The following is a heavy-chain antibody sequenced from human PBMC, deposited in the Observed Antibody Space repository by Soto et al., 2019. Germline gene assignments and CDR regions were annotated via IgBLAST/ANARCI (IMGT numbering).Heavy chain of an antibody. Sequence: EVQLVESGGGLVKPGGSLRLPCVASGFTFSNAWMNWVRQAPGKGLEWVGRIKSKTDGGTTDYAAPVKGRFTISRDDSKNTLYLQMNSLKTEDTAVYYCTTVPYYYEEYDYGMDVWCQGSTVTVSS. V-gene: IGHV3-15*07. CDR1: GFTFSNAW. J-gene: IGHJ6*02. CDR2: IKSKTDGGTT. D-gene: IGHD3-22*01. CDR3: TTVPYYYEEYDYGMDV.